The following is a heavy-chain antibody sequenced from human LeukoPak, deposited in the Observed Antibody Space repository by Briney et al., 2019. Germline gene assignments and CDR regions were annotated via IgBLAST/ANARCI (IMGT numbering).Heavy chain of an antibody. CDR3: ARDTYYYDNGEYIDVFDS. V-gene: IGHV4-59*01. CDR2: IHYSGST. D-gene: IGHD3-22*01. Sequence: SETLSLTCTVSGGSISSYYWSWIRQPPGKGLEWIGYIHYSGSTNSNPSLKSRVAISIDTSKNQFSLRLSSVTAADTAVYYCARDTYYYDNGEYIDVFDSWGQGTMVTVSS. CDR1: GGSISSYY. J-gene: IGHJ3*02.